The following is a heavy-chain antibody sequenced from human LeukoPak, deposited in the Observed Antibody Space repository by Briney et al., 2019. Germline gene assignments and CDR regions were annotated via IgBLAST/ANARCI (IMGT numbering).Heavy chain of an antibody. CDR3: ATWGLVPAATEDAFDI. CDR2: IRYDGSNK. V-gene: IGHV3-30*02. J-gene: IGHJ3*02. CDR1: GFTFRIYG. Sequence: PGGSLRLSCAASGFTFRIYGMHWVRQAPGKGLEWVAFIRYDGSNKYYADSVKGRFTISRDNSKNTLYLQMNSLRAEDTAVYYCATWGLVPAATEDAFDIWGQGAMVTVSS. D-gene: IGHD2-2*01.